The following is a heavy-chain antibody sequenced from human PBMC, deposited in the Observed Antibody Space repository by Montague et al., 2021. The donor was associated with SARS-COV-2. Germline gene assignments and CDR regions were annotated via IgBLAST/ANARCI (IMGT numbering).Heavy chain of an antibody. CDR2: IYYSGST. CDR3: ARGSYGPDAFGI. CDR1: GGSISSYY. D-gene: IGHD5-18*01. V-gene: IGHV4-59*01. Sequence: SETLSLTCTVSGGSISSYYWSWIRQPPGKGLEWIGYIYYSGSTNYNPSLKSRVTISLDTSKNQFSPKLNSVTAADTAVYYCARGSYGPDAFGIWGQGTMVTVSS. J-gene: IGHJ3*02.